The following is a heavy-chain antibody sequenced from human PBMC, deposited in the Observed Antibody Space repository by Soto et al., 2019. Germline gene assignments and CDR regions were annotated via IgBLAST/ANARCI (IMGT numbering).Heavy chain of an antibody. J-gene: IGHJ3*02. V-gene: IGHV3-30*18. CDR3: AKPLTSRPDYGDYGETGDAFDI. CDR2: ISYDGSNK. CDR1: GFTFNSYG. D-gene: IGHD4-17*01. Sequence: QVQLVESGGGVVQPGRSLRLSCAASGFTFNSYGMHWVRQAPGKGLEWVAVISYDGSNKYYADSVKGRFTISRDNSKNTLYPQMNSLRAEDTAVYYCAKPLTSRPDYGDYGETGDAFDIWGQGTMVTVSS.